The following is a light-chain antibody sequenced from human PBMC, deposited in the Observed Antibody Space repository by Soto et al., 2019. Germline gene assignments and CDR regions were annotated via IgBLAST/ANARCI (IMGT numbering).Light chain of an antibody. CDR3: CSYASGSTHHVV. V-gene: IGLV2-23*01. J-gene: IGLJ2*01. CDR1: SSDVGTYNL. Sequence: QFALTQPASVSGSPGQSITISCTGTSSDVGTYNLVSWYQQHPGKAPKLMIYEATNRPSGVSNRFSGSKSGNTASLTISGLQAEDEAAYYCCSYASGSTHHVVFGGGTKLTVL. CDR2: EAT.